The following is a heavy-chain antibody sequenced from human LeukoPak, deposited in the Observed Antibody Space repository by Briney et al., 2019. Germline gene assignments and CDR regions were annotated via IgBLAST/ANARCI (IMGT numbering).Heavy chain of an antibody. V-gene: IGHV3-9*01. CDR2: ISWNSGSI. J-gene: IGHJ6*03. D-gene: IGHD3-3*01. CDR3: ARGPLTYYDFWSAQGYMDV. Sequence: GGSLRLSCAASGFTFDDYAMHWVRQAPGKGLEWVSGISWNSGSIGYADSVKGRFTISRDNAKNSLYLQMNSLRAEDTAVYYCARGPLTYYDFWSAQGYMDVWGKGTTVTVSS. CDR1: GFTFDDYA.